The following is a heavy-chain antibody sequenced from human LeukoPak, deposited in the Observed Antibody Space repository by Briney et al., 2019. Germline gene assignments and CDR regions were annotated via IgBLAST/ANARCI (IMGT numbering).Heavy chain of an antibody. J-gene: IGHJ2*01. D-gene: IGHD2-21*02. Sequence: ASVKVSCKASGYTFSRYGITWVRQAPGQGLEWMGWISTYNGNTNYAQKLQGRVTMTTDTSTSTAYMELRSLGSDDTAVYYCAREHIVVVTAIREDWYFDLWGRGTLVTVSS. CDR1: GYTFSRYG. V-gene: IGHV1-18*01. CDR2: ISTYNGNT. CDR3: AREHIVVVTAIREDWYFDL.